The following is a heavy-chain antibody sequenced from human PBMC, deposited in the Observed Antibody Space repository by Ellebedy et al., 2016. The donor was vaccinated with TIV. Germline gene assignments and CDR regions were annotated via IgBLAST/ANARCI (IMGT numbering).Heavy chain of an antibody. Sequence: AASVKVSCKTSGYTFTSYGISWVRQAPGQGLEWMGWISAYNGNTNYAQMLQGRVTMTTDTFTSTAYMELRSLRSDDTAVYYCARYCNSTTCSNRFDPWGQGTLVTVSS. V-gene: IGHV1-18*04. J-gene: IGHJ5*02. CDR2: ISAYNGNT. CDR1: GYTFTSYG. CDR3: ARYCNSTTCSNRFDP. D-gene: IGHD2-2*01.